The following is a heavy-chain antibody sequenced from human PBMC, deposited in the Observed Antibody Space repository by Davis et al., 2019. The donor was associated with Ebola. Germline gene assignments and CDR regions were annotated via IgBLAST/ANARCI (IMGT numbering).Heavy chain of an antibody. J-gene: IGHJ4*02. CDR3: ARSLGDIVLVPAALVPDY. D-gene: IGHD2-2*01. CDR2: ISTTGTIT. V-gene: IGHV3-23*01. CDR1: GFTFRDYA. Sequence: GESLKISCAASGFTFRDYAMTWVRRASGKGLEWVSAISTTGTITYFADSVKGRFTISRDNSKDTLYLQMNSLRDEDTAVYYCARSLGDIVLVPAALVPDYWGQGTLVTVSS.